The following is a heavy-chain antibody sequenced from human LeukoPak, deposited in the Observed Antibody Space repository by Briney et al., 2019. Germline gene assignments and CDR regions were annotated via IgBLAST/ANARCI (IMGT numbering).Heavy chain of an antibody. D-gene: IGHD6-6*01. CDR1: GGSISSYY. CDR2: IYYSGST. Sequence: PSETLSLTCTVSGGSISSYYWSWIRQPPGKGLEWIGYIYYSGSTNYNPSLKSRVTISVDTSKNQFSLKLSSVTAADTAVYYCARGGHYSSSSFDYWGQGTLVTVSS. V-gene: IGHV4-59*01. CDR3: ARGGHYSSSSFDY. J-gene: IGHJ4*02.